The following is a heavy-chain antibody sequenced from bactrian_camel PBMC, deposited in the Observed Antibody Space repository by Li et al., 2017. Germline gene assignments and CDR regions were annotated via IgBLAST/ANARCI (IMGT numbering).Heavy chain of an antibody. V-gene: IGHV3-2*01. D-gene: IGHD4*01. CDR3: ATFSSTETQYSDSDH. J-gene: IGHJ4*01. CDR1: GVLFSGSY. CDR2: IYSDGSDK. Sequence: HVQLVESGGGLVQPGGSLRISCDAASGVLFSGSYVSWFHQVPGGGSEWVSSIYSDGSDKVYANSVKGRFTISRDNIKNTMYLRMNSLKSEDTALYYCATFSSTETQYSDSDHWGQGTQVTVS.